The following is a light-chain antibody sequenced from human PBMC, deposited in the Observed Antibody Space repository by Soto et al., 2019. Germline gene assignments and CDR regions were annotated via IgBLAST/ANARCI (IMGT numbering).Light chain of an antibody. J-gene: IGKJ1*01. CDR1: QSISSY. Sequence: DSQVTHSASSLSASVGDRVTITCRASQSISSYLNWYQQKPGKAPKLLIYAASSLQSGVPSRFSGSGSGTDFTLTISSLQPEDFATYYCQQSYSTLRTFGQGTKVDIK. CDR2: AAS. V-gene: IGKV1-39*01. CDR3: QQSYSTLRT.